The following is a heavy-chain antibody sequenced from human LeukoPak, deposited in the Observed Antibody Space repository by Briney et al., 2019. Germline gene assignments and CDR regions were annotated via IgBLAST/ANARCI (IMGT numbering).Heavy chain of an antibody. V-gene: IGHV4-39*07. CDR2: IYYSGST. CDR1: GRSISSSSYY. Sequence: SETLSLTCTVSGRSISSSSYYWGWIRQPPGKGLEWIGSIYYSGSTYYNPSLKSRVAISVDTSKNQFSLKLSSVTAADTAVYYCARGYSYGGAYYFDYWGQGTLVTVSS. J-gene: IGHJ4*02. D-gene: IGHD5-18*01. CDR3: ARGYSYGGAYYFDY.